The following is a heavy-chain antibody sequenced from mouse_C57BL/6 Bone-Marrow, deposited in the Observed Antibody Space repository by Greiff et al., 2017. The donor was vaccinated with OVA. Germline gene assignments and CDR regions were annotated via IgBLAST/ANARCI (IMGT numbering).Heavy chain of an antibody. Sequence: EVKLVESGGDLVKPGGSLKLSCAASGFTFSSYGMSWVRQTPDKRLEWVATISSGGSYTYYPDSVKGRFTISRDNATNTLYLQLSSLKSKDTAMYYCARPPLTGARNYFDYGGQGTTLTVSS. V-gene: IGHV5-6*01. J-gene: IGHJ2*01. CDR3: ARPPLTGARNYFDY. CDR2: ISSGGSYT. CDR1: GFTFSSYG. D-gene: IGHD4-1*01.